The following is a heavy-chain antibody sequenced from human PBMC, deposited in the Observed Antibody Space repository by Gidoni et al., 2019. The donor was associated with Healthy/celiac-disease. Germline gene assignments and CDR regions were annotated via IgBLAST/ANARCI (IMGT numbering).Heavy chain of an antibody. V-gene: IGHV3-23*01. J-gene: IGHJ3*02. CDR2: IRGSGGST. CDR3: AKSWIGELFDGGPDAFDI. Sequence: EVQLLESGGGLVQPGGSLRLSCSASGFTFSRSALGWVRPAPGKGLEWVSAIRGSGGSTYFADSVKGRFTISRDNSKNTLYLQMNSLRAEDTAVYYCAKSWIGELFDGGPDAFDIWGQGTMVTVSS. CDR1: GFTFSRSA. D-gene: IGHD3-10*01.